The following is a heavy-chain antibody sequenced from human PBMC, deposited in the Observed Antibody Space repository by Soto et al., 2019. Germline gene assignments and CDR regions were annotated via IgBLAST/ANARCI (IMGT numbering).Heavy chain of an antibody. CDR2: INQDGSES. CDR1: GLTFRSYW. V-gene: IGHV3-7*01. Sequence: EVQLVESGGGLVQPGGSLRLSCVVSGLTFRSYWMSWVRQAPGKGLEWVANINQDGSESYYVDSVKGRFTISRDNAKNSLYLQMPSLRAEDTAVYYCARPARECSSPGCANWGQGTLVTVSS. J-gene: IGHJ4*02. D-gene: IGHD2-2*01. CDR3: ARPARECSSPGCAN.